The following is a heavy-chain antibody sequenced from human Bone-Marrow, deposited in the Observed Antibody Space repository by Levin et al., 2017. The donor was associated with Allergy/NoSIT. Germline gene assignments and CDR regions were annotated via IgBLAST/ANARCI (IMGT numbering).Heavy chain of an antibody. J-gene: IGHJ6*02. CDR1: GFTFTTYW. CDR2: IKHDGSDK. Sequence: GESLKISCTASGFTFTTYWMTWVRQAPGKGLEWVARIKHDGSDKYYVDSVKGRFTVSRDNTKKSLYLHMNSLGVEDTAVYFCARGGVVYAMGYFYYGMDVWGQGTTVTVS. V-gene: IGHV3-7*01. CDR3: ARGGVVYAMGYFYYGMDV. D-gene: IGHD2-8*01.